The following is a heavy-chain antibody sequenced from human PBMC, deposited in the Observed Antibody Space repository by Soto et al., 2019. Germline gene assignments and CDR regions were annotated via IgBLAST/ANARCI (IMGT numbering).Heavy chain of an antibody. D-gene: IGHD3-10*01. CDR1: GYTSNNYA. Sequence: ASVKVSCKASGYTSNNYAMHWVRQAPGQGLEWMGCINAGNGNTKYSQKFQDRVTISRDTSASTAYMELSSLRYEDTAFYYCARERISMVRGAHFYWGQGTLVNVSS. V-gene: IGHV1-3*01. CDR2: INAGNGNT. CDR3: ARERISMVRGAHFY. J-gene: IGHJ4*02.